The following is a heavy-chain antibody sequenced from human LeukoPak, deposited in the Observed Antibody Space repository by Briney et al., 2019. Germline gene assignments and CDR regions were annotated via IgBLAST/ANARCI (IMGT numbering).Heavy chain of an antibody. Sequence: GGSLRLSCAAPGFSFSTSWMAWVRQAPGKGLQWVGNINPDESHTDYIDSVKGRFTMSRDNAENSLFLQVHSLRDEDTAVYYCARDRAYDAFDYWGRGTLVTVSS. J-gene: IGHJ4*02. V-gene: IGHV3-7*01. CDR1: GFSFSTSW. CDR2: INPDESHT. CDR3: ARDRAYDAFDY. D-gene: IGHD5-12*01.